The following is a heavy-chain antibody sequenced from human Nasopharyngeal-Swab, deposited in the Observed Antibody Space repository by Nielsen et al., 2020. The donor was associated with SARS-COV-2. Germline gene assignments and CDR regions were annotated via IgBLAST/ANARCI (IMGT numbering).Heavy chain of an antibody. Sequence: SETLSLTCAVYGGSFSGYYWSWIRQPPGKGLEWIGEINHIGSTNYNPSLKSLVTISVDTSKNQFSLKLSSVTAADTAVYYCARRSGQRWDYWYFDLWGRGTLVTASS. D-gene: IGHD4-23*01. CDR2: INHIGST. CDR1: GGSFSGYY. J-gene: IGHJ2*01. V-gene: IGHV4-34*01. CDR3: ARRSGQRWDYWYFDL.